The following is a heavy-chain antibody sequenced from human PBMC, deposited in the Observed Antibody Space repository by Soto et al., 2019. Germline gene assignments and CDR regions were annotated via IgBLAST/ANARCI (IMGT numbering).Heavy chain of an antibody. CDR1: GGGNSRDYR. CDR3: ARHKSGWQDPNDY. CDR2: IIPKLGSA. Sequence: SVKVSCKASGGGNSRDYRTTWVRRAPGQGLEWMGGIIPKLGSANYAQKFQGRVTITADESTSSVYMELRSLRSDDTAVYYCARHKSGWQDPNDYWGQGTLVTVSS. D-gene: IGHD6-19*01. V-gene: IGHV1-69*13. J-gene: IGHJ4*02.